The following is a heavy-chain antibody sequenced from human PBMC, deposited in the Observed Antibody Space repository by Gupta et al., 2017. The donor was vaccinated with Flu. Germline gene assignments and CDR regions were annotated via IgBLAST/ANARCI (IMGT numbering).Heavy chain of an antibody. CDR1: GFTFSSYW. V-gene: IGHV3-7*01. Sequence: EVQLVESGGGLVQPGGSLRLSCAAPGFTFSSYWMSWVRQAPGKGLEWVVNIKQEGTEKYYEHFVKGRSTIARDNAKICMFMNMNTLRAEDTAGEYCERGYFDYWGQGNLFTVS. CDR2: IKQEGTEK. J-gene: IGHJ4*02. CDR3: ERGYFDY.